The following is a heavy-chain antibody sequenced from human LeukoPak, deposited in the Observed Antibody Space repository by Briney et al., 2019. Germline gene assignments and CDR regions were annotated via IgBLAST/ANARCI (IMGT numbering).Heavy chain of an antibody. D-gene: IGHD3-10*01. CDR2: INPNSGGT. CDR3: ARSRAYGVRGVIIKFDY. CDR1: GYTFTGYY. Sequence: ASVKVSCKASGYTFTGYYMHWVRQAPGQGLEWMGWINPNSGGTNYAQKFQGRVTMTRDTSISTAYMELSRLRSDDTAVYYCARSRAYGVRGVIIKFDYWGQGTLVTVSS. V-gene: IGHV1-2*02. J-gene: IGHJ4*02.